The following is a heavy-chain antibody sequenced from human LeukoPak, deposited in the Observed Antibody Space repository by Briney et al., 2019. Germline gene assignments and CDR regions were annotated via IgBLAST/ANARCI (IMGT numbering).Heavy chain of an antibody. CDR1: GFTFSSYA. J-gene: IGHJ4*02. CDR2: ISYDGSNK. Sequence: GGSLRLSCAASGFTFSSYAMHWVRQAPGKGLEWVAVISYDGSNKYYADSVKGRFTISRDNSKNTLYLQMNSLRAEDTAVYYCARGGYHAYYLDYWGQGSLVTVSS. D-gene: IGHD5-18*01. V-gene: IGHV3-30-3*01. CDR3: ARGGYHAYYLDY.